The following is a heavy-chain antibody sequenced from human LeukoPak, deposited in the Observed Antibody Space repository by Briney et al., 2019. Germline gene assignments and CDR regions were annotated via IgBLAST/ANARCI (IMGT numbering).Heavy chain of an antibody. CDR2: ISSSGSTI. J-gene: IGHJ6*02. CDR3: AGEDSSSWSPYGMDV. D-gene: IGHD6-13*01. CDR1: GFTFSSYE. Sequence: GGSLRLPCAASGFTFSSYEMNWVRQAPGKGLEWVSYISSSGSTIYYADSVKGRFTISRDNAKNSLYLQMNSLRAEDTVVYYCAGEDSSSWSPYGMDVWGQGTTVTVSS. V-gene: IGHV3-48*03.